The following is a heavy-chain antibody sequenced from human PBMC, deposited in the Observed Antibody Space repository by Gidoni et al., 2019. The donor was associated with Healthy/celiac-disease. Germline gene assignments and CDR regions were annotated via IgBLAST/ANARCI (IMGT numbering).Heavy chain of an antibody. Sequence: QVQLVESGGGVVQPGRSLRLSCAASGFTFSSYAMHWVRQAPGKGLEWVAVISYDGSNKYDADSVKGRFTISRDNSKNTLYLQMNSLRAEDTAVYYCATVDTAMGNDYWGQGTLVTVSS. J-gene: IGHJ4*02. D-gene: IGHD5-18*01. CDR2: ISYDGSNK. CDR1: GFTFSSYA. CDR3: ATVDTAMGNDY. V-gene: IGHV3-30-3*01.